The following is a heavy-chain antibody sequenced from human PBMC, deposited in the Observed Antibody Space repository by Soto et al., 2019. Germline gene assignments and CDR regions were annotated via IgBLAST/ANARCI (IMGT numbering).Heavy chain of an antibody. CDR2: IYHSGST. V-gene: IGHV4-30-2*01. Sequence: SETLSLTCAVFGGSISSGGYSWSWIRQPPGKGLEWIGYIYHSGSTYYNPSLKSRVTISVDRSKNQFSLKLSSVTAADTAVYYCASGDLAYDSSGPGAFDIWGQGTMVTVSS. D-gene: IGHD3-22*01. CDR3: ASGDLAYDSSGPGAFDI. J-gene: IGHJ3*02. CDR1: GGSISSGGYS.